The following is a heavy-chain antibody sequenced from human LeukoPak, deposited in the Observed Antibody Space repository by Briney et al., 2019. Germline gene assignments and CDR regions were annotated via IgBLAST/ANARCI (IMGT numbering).Heavy chain of an antibody. V-gene: IGHV3-21*01. CDR1: GFTFDDYA. Sequence: GRSLRLSCAASGFTFDDYAMHWVRQAPGKGLEWVSSISSSSSYIYYADSVKGRFTISRDNAKNSLYLQMNSLRAEDTAVYYCARDPRPYSYATSAYNWFDPWGQGTLVTVSS. J-gene: IGHJ5*02. CDR2: ISSSSSYI. D-gene: IGHD5-18*01. CDR3: ARDPRPYSYATSAYNWFDP.